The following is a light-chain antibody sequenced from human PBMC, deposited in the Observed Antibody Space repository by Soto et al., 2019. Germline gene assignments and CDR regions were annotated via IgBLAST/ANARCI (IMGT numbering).Light chain of an antibody. Sequence: DIVMTQSPLSLPVTPGEPASISCRSSQSLLHSNGYNYLDWYLQKPGQSPQLLIYLGSNRASGVPDRFSGSGSGTDFTLKISRVEVEDVGVYYCMQALQTPPGFGGGTKVEIK. J-gene: IGKJ4*01. CDR3: MQALQTPPG. CDR2: LGS. V-gene: IGKV2-28*01. CDR1: QSLLHSNGYNY.